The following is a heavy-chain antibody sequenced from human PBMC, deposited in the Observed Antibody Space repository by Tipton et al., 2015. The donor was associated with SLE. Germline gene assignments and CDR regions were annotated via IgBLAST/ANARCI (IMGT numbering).Heavy chain of an antibody. CDR2: IYSGGSTT. V-gene: IGHV3-23*03. Sequence: SLRLSCAASGFTFITYAMSWVRQAPGKGLEWVSVIYSGGSTTYYVDSVKGRFTISRDNAKNSLYLQMNSLRAEDTAVYYCARDLLGATTNYWGQGTLVTVSS. D-gene: IGHD1-26*01. J-gene: IGHJ4*02. CDR3: ARDLLGATTNY. CDR1: GFTFITYA.